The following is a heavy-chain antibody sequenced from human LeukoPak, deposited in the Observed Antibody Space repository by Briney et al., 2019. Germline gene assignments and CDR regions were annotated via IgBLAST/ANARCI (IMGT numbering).Heavy chain of an antibody. J-gene: IGHJ3*02. CDR1: GGSISNSY. D-gene: IGHD1-1*01. CDR3: ARDALSTNDFDI. CDR2: INYSGST. V-gene: IGHV4-59*01. Sequence: SATLSLTCTVSGGSISNSYWNWIRQSPGEGLEWVGDINYSGSTNYSTSPKSGVTISVDTSKKQISLQLSSVTAADTAVYFCARDALSTNDFDIWGQGTMVTVSS.